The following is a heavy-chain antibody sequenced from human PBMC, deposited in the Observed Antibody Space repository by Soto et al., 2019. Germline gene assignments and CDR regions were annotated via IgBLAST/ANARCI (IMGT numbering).Heavy chain of an antibody. D-gene: IGHD2-15*01. J-gene: IGHJ3*02. Sequence: PSETLSLSCTVSGGSSSSDNYFWSWITQHLGMGLEWIGYIHYSGSTHYNPSLRGRVTLSVDTSAILFSLKVNSVTAADTAVYYCAREVIAESDTDAFDIWGQGTLVTVS. CDR2: IHYSGST. CDR1: GGSSSSDNYF. V-gene: IGHV4-31*03. CDR3: AREVIAESDTDAFDI.